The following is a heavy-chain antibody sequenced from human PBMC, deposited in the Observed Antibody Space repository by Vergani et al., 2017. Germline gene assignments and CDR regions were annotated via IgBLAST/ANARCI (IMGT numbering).Heavy chain of an antibody. J-gene: IGHJ6*02. CDR2: INHSGST. CDR3: ASGPIWRGGMDV. D-gene: IGHD3-9*01. CDR1: GGSFSGYY. Sequence: QVQLQQWGAGLLKPSETLSLTCAVYGGSFSGYYWSWIRQPPGKGLEWIGEINHSGSTNYNPSLRSRVTISVDTSKNQFSLKLSSVTAADTAVYYCASGPIWRGGMDVWGQGTTVTVSS. V-gene: IGHV4-34*01.